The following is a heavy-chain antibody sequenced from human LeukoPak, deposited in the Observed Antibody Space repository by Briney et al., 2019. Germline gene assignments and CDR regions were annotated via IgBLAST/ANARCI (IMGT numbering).Heavy chain of an antibody. CDR2: ISAYNGNT. D-gene: IGHD4-17*01. CDR1: GYTFTSYG. J-gene: IGHJ5*02. Sequence: GASVKVSCKASGYTFTSYGISWVRQAPGQGLEWMGWISAYNGNTNYAQKLQGRVTMTTDTSTSTAYMELRSLRSDDTAVYYCARAQKNGDYADNRFDPWGQGTLVTVSS. CDR3: ARAQKNGDYADNRFDP. V-gene: IGHV1-18*01.